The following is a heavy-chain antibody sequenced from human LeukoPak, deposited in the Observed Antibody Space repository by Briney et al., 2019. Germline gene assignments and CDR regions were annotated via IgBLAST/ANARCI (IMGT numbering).Heavy chain of an antibody. V-gene: IGHV1-2*02. D-gene: IGHD3-16*01. J-gene: IGHJ1*01. CDR2: INPNSGGT. CDR1: GYTFTGQY. Sequence: GASVKVSCKTSGYTFTGQYLHWVRQAPGQGLEWMGWINPNSGGTKSAQKFQGRVIMTMDTSISTAYYCARGRQLHLGELFPFAEFFQPWGQGTLVTVFS. CDR3: AEFFQP.